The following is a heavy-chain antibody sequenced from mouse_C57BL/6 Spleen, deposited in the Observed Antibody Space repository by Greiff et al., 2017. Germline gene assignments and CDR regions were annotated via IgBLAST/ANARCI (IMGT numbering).Heavy chain of an antibody. CDR3: AREGTLRRYFDY. J-gene: IGHJ2*01. CDR2: IDPSDSST. V-gene: IGHV1-69*01. CDR1: GYTFTSYW. D-gene: IGHD1-2*01. Sequence: VQLQQPGAELVMPGASVKLSCKASGYTFTSYWLHWVKQRPGQGLEWIGEIDPSDSSTNYTQKFKGKSTLTVDKSSSTAYMQLSSLTSEDSAVYYCAREGTLRRYFDYWGQGTTLTVSS.